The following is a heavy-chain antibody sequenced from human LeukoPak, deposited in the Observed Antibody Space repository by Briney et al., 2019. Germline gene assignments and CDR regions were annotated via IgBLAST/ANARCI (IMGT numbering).Heavy chain of an antibody. J-gene: IGHJ4*02. V-gene: IGHV3-53*01. CDR3: ARGPSIAAAGTTSPFDY. D-gene: IGHD6-13*01. Sequence: PGGSLRLSCAASGFTVSSNYMSWVRQAPGKGLEWVSVIYSGGSTYYADSVKGRFTISRDNSKNTLYLQMNSLRAEDTAVYYCARGPSIAAAGTTSPFDYWGQGTLVTVSS. CDR1: GFTVSSNY. CDR2: IYSGGST.